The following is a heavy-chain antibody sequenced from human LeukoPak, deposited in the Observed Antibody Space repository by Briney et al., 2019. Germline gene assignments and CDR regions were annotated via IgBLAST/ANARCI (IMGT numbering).Heavy chain of an antibody. CDR3: ARDKVTMVRGVMDY. V-gene: IGHV3-30*02. Sequence: GGSLRLSCAASGFTFSSYGMHWVRQAPGKGLEWVAFIRYGGSNKYYADSVKGRFTISRDNSKNTLYLQMNSLRAEDTAVYYCARDKVTMVRGVMDYWGQGTLVTVSS. D-gene: IGHD3-10*01. J-gene: IGHJ4*02. CDR2: IRYGGSNK. CDR1: GFTFSSYG.